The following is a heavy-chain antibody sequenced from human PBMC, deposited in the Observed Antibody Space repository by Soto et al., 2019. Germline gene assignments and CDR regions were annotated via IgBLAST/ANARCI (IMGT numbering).Heavy chain of an antibody. Sequence: VQLVESGGGLVKPGGSLRLSCAASGFTFSSYSMNWVRQAPGKGLEWVSSISSSSSYIYYADSVKGRFTISRDNAKNSLYLQMNSLRAEDTAVYYCARVDVGTAIFFDYWGQGTLVTVSS. CDR2: ISSSSSYI. CDR3: ARVDVGTAIFFDY. J-gene: IGHJ4*02. D-gene: IGHD1-1*01. CDR1: GFTFSSYS. V-gene: IGHV3-21*01.